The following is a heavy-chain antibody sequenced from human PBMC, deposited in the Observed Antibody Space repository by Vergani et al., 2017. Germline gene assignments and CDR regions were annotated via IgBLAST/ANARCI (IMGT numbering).Heavy chain of an antibody. V-gene: IGHV1-18*01. Sequence: VPLVPSGAAVKTPGASVTVSCTASGYTFTSYGISWVRQAPGQGLEWMGWISAYNGNTNYAQKLQGRVTMTTDTSTSTAYMELRSLRSDDTAVYYCARDYSSGWYLFGMDVWGQGTTVTVSS. CDR2: ISAYNGNT. J-gene: IGHJ6*02. CDR3: ARDYSSGWYLFGMDV. D-gene: IGHD6-19*01. CDR1: GYTFTSYG.